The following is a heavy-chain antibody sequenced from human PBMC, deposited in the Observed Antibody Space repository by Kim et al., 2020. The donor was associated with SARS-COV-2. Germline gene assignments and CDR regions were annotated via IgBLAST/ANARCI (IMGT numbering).Heavy chain of an antibody. V-gene: IGHV3-48*02. CDR3: ARDDPLMVRGLSARGRHYYGMDV. D-gene: IGHD3-10*01. CDR1: GFTFSSYS. CDR2: ISSSSSTI. Sequence: GGSLRLSCAASGFTFSSYSMNWVRQAPGKGLEWVSYISSSSSTIYYADSVKGRFTISRDNAKNSLYLQMNSLRDEDTAVYYCARDDPLMVRGLSARGRHYYGMDVWGQGTTVTVSS. J-gene: IGHJ6*02.